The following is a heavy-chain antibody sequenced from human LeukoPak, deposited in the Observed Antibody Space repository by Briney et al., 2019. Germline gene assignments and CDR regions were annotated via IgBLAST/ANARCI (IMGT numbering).Heavy chain of an antibody. CDR2: ISASGGST. J-gene: IGHJ4*02. Sequence: PGGPLRLSCAPSGFTFGSYGMIWVRLAPRRGLEWVSAISASGGSTYYADSVKGRFTISRDNSKNTLYLQMNSLRAEDTAVYYCAKDPYDTYFDYWGEGTLVTVSS. CDR1: GFTFGSYG. CDR3: AKDPYDTYFDY. D-gene: IGHD3-9*01. V-gene: IGHV3-23*01.